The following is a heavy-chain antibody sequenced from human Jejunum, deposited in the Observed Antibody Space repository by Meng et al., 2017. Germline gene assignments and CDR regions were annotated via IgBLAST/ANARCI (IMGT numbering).Heavy chain of an antibody. V-gene: IGHV4-59*01. D-gene: IGHD1-14*01. CDR2: IYYTGST. J-gene: IGHJ2*01. CDR3: ARNRDSGL. CDR1: GGSISPYW. Sequence: GSLRLSCTVSGGSISPYWWTWIRQPPGKGLEWIGNIYYTGSTNYDPSLKSRVTISVDTSKNQFSLSLSSVTAADTAVYYCARNRDSGLWGRGTLVTVSS.